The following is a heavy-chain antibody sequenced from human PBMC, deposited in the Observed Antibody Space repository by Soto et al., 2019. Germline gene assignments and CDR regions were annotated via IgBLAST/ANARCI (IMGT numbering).Heavy chain of an antibody. V-gene: IGHV3-30*04. CDR3: ARGRFSTTLYAGFDP. CDR2: ISYHGRDE. CDR1: GFTFTSYA. J-gene: IGHJ5*02. Sequence: QVQLVESGGGVVQFGRSLRLSCAASGFTFTSYAMHWVRQAPGKGLEWVAAISYHGRDEYYADSVKGRFSISRDNSKNTLNLQMNSLRAEDTAVSYCARGRFSTTLYAGFDPWGQGTLVTVSS. D-gene: IGHD2-2*01.